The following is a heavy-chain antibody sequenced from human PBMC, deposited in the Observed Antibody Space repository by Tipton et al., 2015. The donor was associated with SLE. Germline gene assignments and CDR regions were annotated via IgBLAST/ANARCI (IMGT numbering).Heavy chain of an antibody. CDR1: GGSISSYS. V-gene: IGHV4-59*12. J-gene: IGHJ6*03. D-gene: IGHD2-2*01. CDR2: RYYSGTT. CDR3: ARGGGGSSTSFYRGDQRYYYRDRDA. Sequence: TLSLTCTVSGGSISSYSWSWIRQPPGKGLEWIGYRYYSGTTNHNPSLKSRVTISVDTSKNQFSLKLNSVIAADTAVYYCARGGGGSSTSFYRGDQRYYYRDRDAWGKGTTVTVSS.